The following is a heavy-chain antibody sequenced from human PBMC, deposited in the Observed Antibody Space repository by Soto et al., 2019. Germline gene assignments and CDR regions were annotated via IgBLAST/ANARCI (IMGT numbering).Heavy chain of an antibody. CDR2: IYYSGST. J-gene: IGHJ4*02. V-gene: IGHV4-31*03. Sequence: PSGSLSLTCTVSGGFISSGGYYWSWIRQHPGKGLEWIGYIYYSGSTYYNPSLKGRVTISVDTSKNQFSLKLSSVTATDTAVYYCARERGGYCSSTSCYQPPDYWGQGTLVTVSS. CDR3: ARERGGYCSSTSCYQPPDY. D-gene: IGHD2-2*01. CDR1: GGFISSGGYY.